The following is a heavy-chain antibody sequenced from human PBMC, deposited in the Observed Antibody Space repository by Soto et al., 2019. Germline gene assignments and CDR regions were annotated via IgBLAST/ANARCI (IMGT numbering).Heavy chain of an antibody. J-gene: IGHJ6*02. Sequence: QVQLQQSGPGLVKPSQTLSLTCAISGDSVSSISAAWTWIRQSPSRGLEWLGRTYYRSEWYNDYAASVKSRITIKPDTSRNQFTLHLNSVTPEDTAVYYCAREAWATLSNVYAYGTEVWGQGTTVTVSS. CDR1: GDSVSSISAA. D-gene: IGHD4-17*01. CDR3: AREAWATLSNVYAYGTEV. CDR2: TYYRSEWYN. V-gene: IGHV6-1*01.